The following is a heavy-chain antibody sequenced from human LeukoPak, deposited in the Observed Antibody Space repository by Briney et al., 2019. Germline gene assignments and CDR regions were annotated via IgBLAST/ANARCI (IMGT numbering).Heavy chain of an antibody. CDR2: ISYNVCS. D-gene: IGHD2/OR15-2a*01. J-gene: IGHJ4*02. V-gene: IGHV4-59*11. CDR3: ARGQDDYFCDN. Sequence: PSETLSLTCTHSLGSLSDHYWYWIRQHPRTGREWIGYISYNVCSNYNLSLPRRVDLSLHASTHQFSLKLSSVTAADTAVYYCARGQDDYFCDNWGEGTLVTVSS. CDR1: LGSLSDHY.